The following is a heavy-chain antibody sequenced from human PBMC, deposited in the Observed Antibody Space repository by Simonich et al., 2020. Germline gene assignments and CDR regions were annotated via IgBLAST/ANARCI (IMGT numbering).Heavy chain of an antibody. CDR2: INHSEKP. V-gene: IGHV4-34*01. CDR3: ARCGLVNYDILTGYHNWFDP. Sequence: QVQLQQWGAGLLKPSETLSLTCAVYGGSFSGYYWSWIRQPPGKGLEWIGEINHSEKPNDNPALKGRVNISGDTSKNQFALKLGAVTAADTAVYYCARCGLVNYDILTGYHNWFDPWGQGTLVTVSS. J-gene: IGHJ5*02. CDR1: GGSFSGYY. D-gene: IGHD3-9*01.